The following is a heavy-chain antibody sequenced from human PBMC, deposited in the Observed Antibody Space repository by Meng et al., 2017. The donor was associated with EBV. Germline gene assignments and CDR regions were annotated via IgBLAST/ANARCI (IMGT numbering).Heavy chain of an antibody. J-gene: IGHJ5*02. Sequence: VQLWQSGDEVKTPGASVKAACKASGHTFTGYYMNWVRQSPGQGLEWMGRINPNSGGTNYAQKFQGRVTMTRDTSISTAYMELSRLRSDDTAVYYCAKGADLAAAGTFWFDPWGQGTLVTVSS. D-gene: IGHD6-13*01. CDR2: INPNSGGT. CDR1: GHTFTGYY. V-gene: IGHV1-2*06. CDR3: AKGADLAAAGTFWFDP.